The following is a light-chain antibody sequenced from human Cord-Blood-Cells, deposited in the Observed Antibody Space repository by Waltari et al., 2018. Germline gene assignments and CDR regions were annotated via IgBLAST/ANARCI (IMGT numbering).Light chain of an antibody. CDR2: EGS. V-gene: IGLV2-23*01. Sequence: QSALTQPASVSGSPGQSITISCTGTSSDVGSYNLVSWYQQHPGKAPKLMIYEGSKRPSGVSNRFSGSQSGTTASLTISGLQAEDEADYYCCSYAGSSNWVFGGGTKLTVL. CDR1: SSDVGSYNL. J-gene: IGLJ3*02. CDR3: CSYAGSSNWV.